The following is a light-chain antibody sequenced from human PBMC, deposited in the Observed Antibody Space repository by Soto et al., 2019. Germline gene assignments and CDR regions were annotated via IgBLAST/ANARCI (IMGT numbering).Light chain of an antibody. V-gene: IGKV1-5*01. J-gene: IGKJ1*01. CDR3: QQYNSYSPT. CDR2: AAS. Sequence: DIQMTQSPSTLSASVGDTVTITCRARQSVSRWLAWYQQKPGKAPRLLVYAASTVAIGVPSRFSGSGSGTELTLTITSLQPDSFGTYHCQQYNSYSPTFGPGTKVQIK. CDR1: QSVSRW.